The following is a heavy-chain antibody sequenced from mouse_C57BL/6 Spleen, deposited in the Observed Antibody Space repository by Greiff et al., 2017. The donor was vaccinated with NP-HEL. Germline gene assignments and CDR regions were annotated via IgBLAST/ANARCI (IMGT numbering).Heavy chain of an antibody. CDR3: ASDYGNYVWFAY. V-gene: IGHV1-80*01. CDR1: GYAFSSYW. D-gene: IGHD2-1*01. Sequence: QVQLQQSGAELVKPGASVKISCKASGYAFSSYWMNWVKQRPGKGLEWIGQIYPGDGDTNYNGKFKGEATLTADKSSSTAYMQLSSLTSEDSAVYFCASDYGNYVWFAYWGQGTLVTVSA. CDR2: IYPGDGDT. J-gene: IGHJ3*01.